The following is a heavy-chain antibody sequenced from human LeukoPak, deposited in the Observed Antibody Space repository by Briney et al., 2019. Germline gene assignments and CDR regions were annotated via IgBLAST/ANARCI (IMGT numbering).Heavy chain of an antibody. J-gene: IGHJ4*02. Sequence: ASVKVSCKASGGSFSTNAISWVRQAPGQGLEWVGALIPVFDTGTYSQKFQDRLTITADQSTSTVYMELSSLTSEDTAVYYCTRDLGYGNGGNYWGQGTLVTVSS. V-gene: IGHV1-69*13. D-gene: IGHD5-18*01. CDR2: LIPVFDTG. CDR3: TRDLGYGNGGNY. CDR1: GGSFSTNA.